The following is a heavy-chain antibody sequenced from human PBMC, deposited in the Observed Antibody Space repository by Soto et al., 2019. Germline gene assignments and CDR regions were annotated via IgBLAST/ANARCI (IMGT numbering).Heavy chain of an antibody. V-gene: IGHV4-34*01. D-gene: IGHD4-4*01. CDR3: ARGFTVTDAFDI. CDR1: GGSFSGYY. Sequence: KQSQTLSLTCAVYGGSFSGYYWSWIRQPPGKGLEWIGEINHSGSTNYNPSLKSRVTISVDTSKNQFSLKLSSVTAADTAVYYCARGFTVTDAFDIWGQGTMVTVSS. J-gene: IGHJ3*02. CDR2: INHSGST.